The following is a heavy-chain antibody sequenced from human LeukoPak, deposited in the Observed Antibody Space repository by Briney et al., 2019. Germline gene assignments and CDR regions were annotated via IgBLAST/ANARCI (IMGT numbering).Heavy chain of an antibody. CDR1: GFPFNGFA. D-gene: IGHD6-19*01. CDR2: ISWNSGLI. J-gene: IGHJ4*02. V-gene: IGHV3-9*01. CDR3: AKGGVAVAGTPNQGYFDY. Sequence: PGGSLRLSCVASGFPFNGFAMHWVRLAPGKGLEWVSGISWNSGLIAYADSVKGRFTISRDNAKNSLYLQMNSLRAEDTALYYCAKGGVAVAGTPNQGYFDYWGQGTLVTVSS.